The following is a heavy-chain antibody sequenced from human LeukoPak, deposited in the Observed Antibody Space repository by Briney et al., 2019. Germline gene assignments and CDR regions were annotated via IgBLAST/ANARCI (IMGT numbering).Heavy chain of an antibody. D-gene: IGHD5-12*01. CDR2: IIPILGIA. J-gene: IGHJ6*03. CDR1: GGTFSSYT. CDR3: ARVKRYSGYDYPIDYYYYYMDV. V-gene: IGHV1-69*02. Sequence: SVKVSCKASGGTFSSYTISWVRQAPGQGLEWMGRIIPILGIANYAQKFQGRITITADKSTSTAYMELSSLRSEDTAVYYCARVKRYSGYDYPIDYYYYYMDVWGKGTTVTVSS.